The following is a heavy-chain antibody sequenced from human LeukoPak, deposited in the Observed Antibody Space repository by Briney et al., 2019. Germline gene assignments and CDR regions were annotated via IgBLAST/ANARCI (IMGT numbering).Heavy chain of an antibody. CDR2: IYYSGST. CDR3: ARARGAVARPEWDGFDY. CDR1: GGSISSGGYY. D-gene: IGHD6-19*01. V-gene: IGHV4-31*03. Sequence: SQTLSLTCTVSGGSISSGGYYWSWIRQHPGKGLEWIGYIYYSGSTYYNPSLKSRVTISVDTSKNQFSLKLSSVTAADTAVYYCARARGAVARPEWDGFDYWGQGTLVTVSS. J-gene: IGHJ4*02.